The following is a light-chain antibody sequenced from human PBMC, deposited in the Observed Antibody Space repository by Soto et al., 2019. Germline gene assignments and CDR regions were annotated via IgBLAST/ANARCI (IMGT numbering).Light chain of an antibody. CDR1: QSVSSK. V-gene: IGKV3-15*01. CDR2: GAS. Sequence: EIVMTQSPATLSVSPGERATLSCRASQSVSSKLAWYQQKPGQAPRLLIYGASTRATGIPARFSGSGSGTEFTLTISSLQSEDFAVYYCQQYGNLPLTFGGGTKV. CDR3: QQYGNLPLT. J-gene: IGKJ4*01.